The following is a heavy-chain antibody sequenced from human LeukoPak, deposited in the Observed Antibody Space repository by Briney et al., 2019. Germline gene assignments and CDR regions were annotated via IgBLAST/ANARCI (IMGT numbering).Heavy chain of an antibody. CDR2: INPKSGGT. D-gene: IGHD5-18*01. CDR1: GYTFTGYY. CDR3: ARAFALGGAMVTSYWFDP. Sequence: GASVKVSFKASGYTFTGYYMHWVRQAPGKGVEWMGWINPKSGGTNYAQKFQGRVTMTRDTSISTAYMELSWLRSDDTAVYYCARAFALGGAMVTSYWFDPWGQGTLVTVSS. J-gene: IGHJ5*02. V-gene: IGHV1-2*02.